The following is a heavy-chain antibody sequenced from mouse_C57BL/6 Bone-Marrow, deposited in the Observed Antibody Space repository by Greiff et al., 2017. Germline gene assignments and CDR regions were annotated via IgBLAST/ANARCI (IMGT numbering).Heavy chain of an antibody. J-gene: IGHJ1*03. CDR3: ARPYYSNYWYFDV. CDR2: IYPGSGST. Sequence: QVQLQQPGAELVKPGASVKMSCKASGYTFTSYWITWVKQRPGQGLEWIGDIYPGSGSTNYNEKFKSKATVTVDTSSSTAYMQLSSLTSEDAAVYYCARPYYSNYWYFDVWGTGTTVTVSS. D-gene: IGHD2-5*01. CDR1: GYTFTSYW. V-gene: IGHV1-55*01.